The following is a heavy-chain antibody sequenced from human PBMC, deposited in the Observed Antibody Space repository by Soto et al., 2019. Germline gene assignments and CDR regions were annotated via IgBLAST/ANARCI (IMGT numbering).Heavy chain of an antibody. CDR2: IDPSHGQA. CDR3: AKTRYTRSLKYYLDN. Sequence: ASVKVSCKASGYTFTGYGISWVRQAPGQGLEWMGWIDPSHGQAHYAQGLQVTVTMTKDTAKSTVYIELRSLRSDDTAVYYCAKTRYTRSLKYYLDNWAQGTLVPVSS. CDR1: GYTFTGYG. D-gene: IGHD2-2*02. V-gene: IGHV1-18*04. J-gene: IGHJ4*02.